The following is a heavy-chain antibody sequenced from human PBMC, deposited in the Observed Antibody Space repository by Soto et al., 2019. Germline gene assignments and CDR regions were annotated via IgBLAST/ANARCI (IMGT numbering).Heavy chain of an antibody. J-gene: IGHJ6*02. CDR1: VGSISSGDYY. V-gene: IGHV4-30-4*01. CDR2: IYYSGST. CDR3: ARVAPVSPYYYGMDV. Sequence: QVQLQESGPGLVKPSQTLSLTCTVSVGSISSGDYYWSWIRQPPGKGLEWIGYIYYSGSTYYNPSLKSRVTISVDTSKNQFSLKLSSVTAADTAVYYCARVAPVSPYYYGMDVWGQGTTVTVSS.